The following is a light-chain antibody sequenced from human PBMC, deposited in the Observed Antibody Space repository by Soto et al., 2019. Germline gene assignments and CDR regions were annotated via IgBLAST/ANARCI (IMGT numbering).Light chain of an antibody. CDR2: AAS. Sequence: DIQMNQSPSSLSAAVGDRVRMTCRASQSISSYLNWYQQKPGKAPKLLIYAASSLQSGVPSRFSGSGSGTDFTLTISSLQPEDFATYYCQQSYSTPLTFGQRTRLEI. V-gene: IGKV1-39*01. CDR3: QQSYSTPLT. J-gene: IGKJ5*01. CDR1: QSISSY.